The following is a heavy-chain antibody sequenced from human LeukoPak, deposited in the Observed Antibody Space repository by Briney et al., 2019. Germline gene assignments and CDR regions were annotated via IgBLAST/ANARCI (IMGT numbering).Heavy chain of an antibody. V-gene: IGHV1-69*05. J-gene: IGHJ4*02. D-gene: IGHD5-12*01. CDR2: IIPIFGTA. CDR1: GCTFSSYA. Sequence: ASVTVSCKASGCTFSSYAISWVRQAPGQGLEWMGGIIPIFGTANYAQKFQGRVTITTDKSTSTAYMELSSLRSEDTAVYYCASGRVDIVATIGPPFDYWGQGTLVTVSS. CDR3: ASGRVDIVATIGPPFDY.